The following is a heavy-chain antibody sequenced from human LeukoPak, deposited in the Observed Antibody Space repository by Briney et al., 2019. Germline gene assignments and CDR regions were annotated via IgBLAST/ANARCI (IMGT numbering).Heavy chain of an antibody. D-gene: IGHD2-8*01. V-gene: IGHV3-21*01. CDR3: ARTGDIVLMVYAAPIYV. Sequence: SGGSLRLSCAASGFNFSSYSMNWVRQAPGKGLEWVSSISSSSSFRYYADSVKGRFTISRDNAKNSLYLQMNSLRAEDTAVYYCARTGDIVLMVYAAPIYVWGKGTTVTVSS. CDR1: GFNFSSYS. CDR2: ISSSSSFR. J-gene: IGHJ6*04.